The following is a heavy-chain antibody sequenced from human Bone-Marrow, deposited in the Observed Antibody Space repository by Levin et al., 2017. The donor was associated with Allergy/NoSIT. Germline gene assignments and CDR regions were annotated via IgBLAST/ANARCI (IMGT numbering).Heavy chain of an antibody. J-gene: IGHJ6*04. D-gene: IGHD3-10*01. CDR1: GFTFSSYA. Sequence: GGSLRLSCAASGFTFSSYAMHWVRQAPGKGLEWVAVISYDGSNKYYADSVKGRFTISRDNSKNTLYLQMNSLRAEDTAVYYCARSLYYYGSGSYSEMDVWGKGTTVTVSS. CDR2: ISYDGSNK. V-gene: IGHV3-30-3*01. CDR3: ARSLYYYGSGSYSEMDV.